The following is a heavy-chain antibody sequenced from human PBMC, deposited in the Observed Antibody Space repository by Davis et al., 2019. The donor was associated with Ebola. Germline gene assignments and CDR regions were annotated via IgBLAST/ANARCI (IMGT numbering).Heavy chain of an antibody. CDR1: GGSISSSNW. J-gene: IGHJ4*02. Sequence: SETLSLTCAVSGGSISSSNWWSWVRLPPGKGLEWIGEIYHSGSTNYNPSLKSRVTISVDKSKNQFSLNLSSVTAADTAVYYCARAPSTVTPLSLFFDYWGQGTLVTVSS. CDR3: ARAPSTVTPLSLFFDY. CDR2: IYHSGST. D-gene: IGHD4-17*01. V-gene: IGHV4-4*02.